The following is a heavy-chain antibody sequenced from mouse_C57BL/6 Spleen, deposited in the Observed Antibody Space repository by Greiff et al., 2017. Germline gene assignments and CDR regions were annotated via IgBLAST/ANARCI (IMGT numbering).Heavy chain of an antibody. J-gene: IGHJ4*01. CDR1: GYTFTDYE. Sequence: QVHVKQSGAELVRPGASVTLSCKASGYTFTDYEMHWVKQTPVHGLEWIGAIDPETGGTAYNQKFKGKAILTADKSSSTAYMALRSLTSEDSAVYYCTRRGYDGYYYYAMDYWGQGTSVTVSS. V-gene: IGHV1-15*01. CDR3: TRRGYDGYYYYAMDY. CDR2: IDPETGGT. D-gene: IGHD2-2*01.